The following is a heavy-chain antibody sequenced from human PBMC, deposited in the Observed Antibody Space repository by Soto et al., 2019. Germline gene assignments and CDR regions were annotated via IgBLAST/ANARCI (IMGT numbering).Heavy chain of an antibody. Sequence: SETLSLTCTVSGGSIGSSSYYWGWIRQPPGKGLEWIGSIYYSGSTYYNPSLKSRVTISVDTSKKQFSLKLSFVTSADTAVYYCARRSTYYDILTGYYNQYYFDYWGQGTLVTVSS. CDR1: GGSIGSSSYY. D-gene: IGHD3-9*01. CDR2: IYYSGST. CDR3: ARRSTYYDILTGYYNQYYFDY. J-gene: IGHJ4*02. V-gene: IGHV4-39*01.